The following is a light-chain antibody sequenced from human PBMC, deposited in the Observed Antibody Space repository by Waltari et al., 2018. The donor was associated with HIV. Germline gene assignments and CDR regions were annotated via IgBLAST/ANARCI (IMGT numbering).Light chain of an antibody. J-gene: IGLJ3*02. Sequence: QPVVTQEPSVTVSPGGTVTLTCGSSTGAVSTGHHAYWLQQPPGQVPRTLIYDTDKKHSWTPVRFSGSLLGSRGGRAGLTLSGAQAEDEADYYCLLSYNGVRVFGGGTKLTVL. CDR1: TGAVSTGHH. V-gene: IGLV7-46*01. CDR3: LLSYNGVRV. CDR2: DTD.